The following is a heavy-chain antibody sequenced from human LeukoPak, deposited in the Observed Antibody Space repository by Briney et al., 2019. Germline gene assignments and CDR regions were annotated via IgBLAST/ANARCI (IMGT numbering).Heavy chain of an antibody. CDR1: GFTFSSYA. J-gene: IGHJ5*02. CDR2: ISGSGGST. CDR3: AKDTYILTGWTTNWFDP. D-gene: IGHD3-9*01. V-gene: IGHV3-23*01. Sequence: PGGSLRLSCAASGFTFSSYAMSWVRQAPGKGLEWVSAISGSGGSTYYADSVKGRFTISRDNSKNTLYLQMNSLGAEDTAVYYCAKDTYILTGWTTNWFDPWGQGTLVTVSS.